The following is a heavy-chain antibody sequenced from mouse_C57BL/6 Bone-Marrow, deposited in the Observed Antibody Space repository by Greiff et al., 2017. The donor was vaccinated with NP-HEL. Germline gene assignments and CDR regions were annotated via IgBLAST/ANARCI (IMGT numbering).Heavy chain of an antibody. J-gene: IGHJ4*01. CDR2: ISNLAYSI. D-gene: IGHD2-5*01. CDR1: GFTFSDYG. V-gene: IGHV5-15*01. CDR3: ARPYSNYLYYAMDY. Sequence: EVQGVESGGGLVQPGGSLKLSCAASGFTFSDYGMAWVRQAPRKGPEWVAFISNLAYSIYYADTVTGRFTISRENAKNTLYLEMSSLRSEDTAMYDCARPYSNYLYYAMDYWGQGTSVTVSS.